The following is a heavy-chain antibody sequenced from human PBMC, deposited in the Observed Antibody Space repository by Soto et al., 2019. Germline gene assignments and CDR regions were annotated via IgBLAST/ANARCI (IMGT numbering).Heavy chain of an antibody. CDR3: ARDRVLYSYGRELDY. D-gene: IGHD5-18*01. CDR2: IWYDGSNK. Sequence: GGSLRLSCAAAGFTFSSYGMHWVRQAPGKGLEWVAVIWYDGSNKYYADSVKGRFTISRDNSKNTLYLQMNSLRAEDTAVYYCARDRVLYSYGRELDYWGQGTLVTVSS. CDR1: GFTFSSYG. V-gene: IGHV3-33*01. J-gene: IGHJ4*02.